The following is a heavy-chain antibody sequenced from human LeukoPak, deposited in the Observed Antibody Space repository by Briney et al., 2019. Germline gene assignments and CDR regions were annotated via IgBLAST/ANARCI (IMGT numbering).Heavy chain of an antibody. Sequence: GGSLRLSCAASGFTFDDYAMHWVRQAPGKGLEWVSLISGDGGSTYYADSVKGRFTISRDNSKNSLYLQMNSLRTEDSALYYCAKDGDPRYYYDSPVAFDIWGQRAMVTVSS. D-gene: IGHD3-22*01. CDR2: ISGDGGST. CDR3: AKDGDPRYYYDSPVAFDI. J-gene: IGHJ3*02. CDR1: GFTFDDYA. V-gene: IGHV3-43*02.